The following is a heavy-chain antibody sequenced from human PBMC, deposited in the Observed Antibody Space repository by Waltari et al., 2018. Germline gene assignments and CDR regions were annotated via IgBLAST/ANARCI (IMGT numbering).Heavy chain of an antibody. Sequence: QVQLVQSGAEVQKPGASVKVSCKASGYTFTSSGIRWVRPAPGHGLEWMGWVSAYNGNTNYAQKLQGRVTMTTDTSTSTAYMELRSLRSDDTAVYYCARVAAGLRSYYYYYGMDVWGQGTTVTVSS. J-gene: IGHJ6*02. CDR1: GYTFTSSG. CDR3: ARVAAGLRSYYYYYGMDV. CDR2: VSAYNGNT. D-gene: IGHD6-13*01. V-gene: IGHV1-18*01.